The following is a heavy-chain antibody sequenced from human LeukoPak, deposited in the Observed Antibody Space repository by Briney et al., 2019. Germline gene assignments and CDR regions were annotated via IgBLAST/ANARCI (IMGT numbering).Heavy chain of an antibody. J-gene: IGHJ4*02. CDR3: ARSYYEYYYDSSGYYRPYFDY. V-gene: IGHV3-48*01. Sequence: GGSLRLSCAASGFTFSSYSMNWVRQAPGKGLEWVSYISSFSGTIYYADSVKGRFTISRDNAKNSLYLQMNSLRAEDTAVYYCARSYYEYYYDSSGYYRPYFDYWGQGTLVTVSS. D-gene: IGHD3-22*01. CDR1: GFTFSSYS. CDR2: ISSFSGTI.